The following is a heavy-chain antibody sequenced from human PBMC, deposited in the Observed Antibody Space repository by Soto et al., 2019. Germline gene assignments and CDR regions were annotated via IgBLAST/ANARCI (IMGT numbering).Heavy chain of an antibody. J-gene: IGHJ5*02. CDR2: IYYSGST. V-gene: IGHV4-31*03. Sequence: SETLSLTCTVSGGSISSGGYYWSWIRQHPGKGLEWIGYIYYSGSTYYNPSLKSRVTISVDTSKNQFSLKLSSVTAADTAVYYCARATKADYYDKHWNNWFDPWGQGTLVTVSS. D-gene: IGHD3-22*01. CDR3: ARATKADYYDKHWNNWFDP. CDR1: GGSISSGGYY.